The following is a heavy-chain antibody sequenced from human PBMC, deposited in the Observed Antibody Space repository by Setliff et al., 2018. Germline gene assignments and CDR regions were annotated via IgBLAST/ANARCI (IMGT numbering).Heavy chain of an antibody. CDR1: GGSISSGSYY. CDR2: IYHSGST. CDR3: ARHGLQFLEWLSAFDY. D-gene: IGHD3-3*01. V-gene: IGHV4-39*01. Sequence: SETLSLTCTVSGGSISSGSYYWSWIRQPPGKGLEWIGNIYHSGSTYYNPSLKSRVTISVDTSKNQFSLKLTSVTAADTAVYYCARHGLQFLEWLSAFDYWGQGTLVTVS. J-gene: IGHJ4*02.